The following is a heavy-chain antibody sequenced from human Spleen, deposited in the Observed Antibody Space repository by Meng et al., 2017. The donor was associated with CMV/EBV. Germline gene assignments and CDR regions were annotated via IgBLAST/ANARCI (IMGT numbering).Heavy chain of an antibody. CDR3: ATSSDVTTHYFDY. V-gene: IGHV1-2*02. CDR1: GYTFTDYY. D-gene: IGHD1-1*01. Sequence: SGYTFTDYYLHWVRQAPGQGPEWMGWINPNRATTKYAQKFQGRVTMTRDTSSSTAYMELSRLRSDDTAVFFCATSSDVTTHYFDYWGQGALVTVSS. CDR2: INPNRATT. J-gene: IGHJ4*02.